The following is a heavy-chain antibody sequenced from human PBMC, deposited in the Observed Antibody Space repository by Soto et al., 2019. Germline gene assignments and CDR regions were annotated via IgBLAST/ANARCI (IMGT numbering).Heavy chain of an antibody. CDR1: GFTFSDSA. D-gene: IGHD3-16*01. CDR3: TRHALGGTFFDY. J-gene: IGHJ4*02. Sequence: EVQLVESGGGLVQPGGSLKLSCAASGFTFSDSAIHWVRQASGRGLEWVGRIRSKAKNYATTYAASLKGRFTLSRDESKNTEYLEINSLKTEDTAVYYCTRHALGGTFFDYWGQGTLVTVSS. V-gene: IGHV3-73*01. CDR2: IRSKAKNYAT.